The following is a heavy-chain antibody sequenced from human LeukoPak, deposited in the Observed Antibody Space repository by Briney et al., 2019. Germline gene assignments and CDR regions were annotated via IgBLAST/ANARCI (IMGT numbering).Heavy chain of an antibody. CDR1: GFIFSSYW. V-gene: IGHV3-7*05. Sequence: GGSLRLSCAASGFIFSSYWMSWVRQAPGQGLEWVANIKQDGSEKYYVDSVKGRFTISRDNAKNSLYLQMNSLRAEDTAVYHCARGSRHDYWGQGTLVTVSS. CDR2: IKQDGSEK. J-gene: IGHJ4*02. D-gene: IGHD1-1*01. CDR3: ARGSRHDY.